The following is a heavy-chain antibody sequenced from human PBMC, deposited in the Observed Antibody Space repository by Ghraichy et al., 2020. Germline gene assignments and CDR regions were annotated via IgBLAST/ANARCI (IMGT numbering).Heavy chain of an antibody. CDR1: GGSFSGYY. Sequence: SETLSLTCAVYGGSFSGYYWSWIRQPPGKGLEWIGEINHSGSTNYNPSLKSRVTISVDTSKNQFSLKLSSVTAADTAVYYCASAYFWSGYRTPSNWFDPWGQGTLVTVSS. J-gene: IGHJ5*02. V-gene: IGHV4-34*01. CDR2: INHSGST. CDR3: ASAYFWSGYRTPSNWFDP. D-gene: IGHD3-3*01.